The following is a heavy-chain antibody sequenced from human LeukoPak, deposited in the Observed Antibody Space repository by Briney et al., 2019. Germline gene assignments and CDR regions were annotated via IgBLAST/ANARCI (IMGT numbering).Heavy chain of an antibody. CDR1: GFTFDDYA. Sequence: PGGSLRLSCAASGFTFDDYAMHWVRQAPGKGLEWVSGISWNSGSIGYADSVKGRFTISRDNAKNSLYLQMNSLRAEDTALYYCAKEIDCSSTSCPFDPWGQGTLVTVSS. V-gene: IGHV3-9*01. CDR2: ISWNSGSI. J-gene: IGHJ5*02. D-gene: IGHD2-2*01. CDR3: AKEIDCSSTSCPFDP.